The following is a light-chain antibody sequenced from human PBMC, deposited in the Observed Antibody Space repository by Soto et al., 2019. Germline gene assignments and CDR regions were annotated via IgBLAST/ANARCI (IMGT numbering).Light chain of an antibody. CDR3: CSYAGSSTV. CDR1: SIDVGSYNL. CDR2: EVS. Sequence: QSLLTQPAPVSGSPGPSITISCTGTSIDVGSYNLVSWYQQHPGKAPKLMICEVSKRPSGVSNRFSGSKSGNTASLTISGLQAEDEADYYCCSYAGSSTVFGTGTKVTVL. J-gene: IGLJ1*01. V-gene: IGLV2-23*02.